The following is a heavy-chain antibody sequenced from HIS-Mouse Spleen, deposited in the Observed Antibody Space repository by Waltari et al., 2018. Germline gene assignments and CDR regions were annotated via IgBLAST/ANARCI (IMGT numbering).Heavy chain of an antibody. CDR3: ARAPIRGYWYFDL. D-gene: IGHD3-16*01. J-gene: IGHJ2*01. CDR1: GRPLRRGGYY. CDR2: IYYSGST. V-gene: IGHV4-31*02. Sequence: QVQLQESGPGLVKPSRTLSLTGPAPGRPLRRGGYYWSWIRQHPGNTLEWIGYIYYSGSTYYNPSLKSRVTISVDTSKNQFSLKLSSVTAADTAVYYCARAPIRGYWYFDLWGRGTLVTVSS.